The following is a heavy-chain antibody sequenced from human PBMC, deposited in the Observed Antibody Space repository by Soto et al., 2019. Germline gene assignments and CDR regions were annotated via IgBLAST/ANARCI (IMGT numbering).Heavy chain of an antibody. V-gene: IGHV1-2*04. D-gene: IGHD6-19*01. CDR1: GYTFTGYY. Sequence: ASVKVSCKASGYTFTGYYMHWVRQAPGQGLEWMGWINPNSGGTNYAQKFQGWVTMTRDTSISTAYMELSRLRSDDTAVYYCARDPGLTWNSSGWHNDWFDPWGQGTLVTVS. CDR2: INPNSGGT. CDR3: ARDPGLTWNSSGWHNDWFDP. J-gene: IGHJ5*02.